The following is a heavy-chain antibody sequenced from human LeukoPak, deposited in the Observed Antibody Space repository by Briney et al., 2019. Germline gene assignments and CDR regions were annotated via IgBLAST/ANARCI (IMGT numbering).Heavy chain of an antibody. CDR2: IRYDGSNK. CDR3: AKELDHDSSGYAPTDY. J-gene: IGHJ4*02. CDR1: GFTFSNYG. D-gene: IGHD3-22*01. Sequence: GGSLRLSCAASGFTFSNYGMHWLRQAPGKGLEWVSLIRYDGSNKFYVDSGKGRFTISRGNSKNMVYLQMNSLRDADTAVYYCAKELDHDSSGYAPTDYWGQGTLVTVSS. V-gene: IGHV3-30*02.